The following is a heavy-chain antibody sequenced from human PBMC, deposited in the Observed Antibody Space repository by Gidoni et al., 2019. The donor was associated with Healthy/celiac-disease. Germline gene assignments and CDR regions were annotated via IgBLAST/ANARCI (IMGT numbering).Heavy chain of an antibody. V-gene: IGHV4-30-4*01. CDR1: GGSISSGDYY. Sequence: QVQLQESGPGLVKPSQTLSLTCTVSGGSISSGDYYWSWIRQPPGKGLEWIGYIYYSGSTYYNPSLKSRVTISVDTSKNQFSLKLSSVTAADTAVYYCARDEGGWFGARGRWFDPWGQGTLVTVSS. J-gene: IGHJ5*02. CDR3: ARDEGGWFGARGRWFDP. D-gene: IGHD3-10*01. CDR2: IYYSGST.